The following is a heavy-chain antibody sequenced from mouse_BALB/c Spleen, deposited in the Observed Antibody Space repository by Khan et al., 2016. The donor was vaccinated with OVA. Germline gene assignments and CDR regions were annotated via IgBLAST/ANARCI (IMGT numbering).Heavy chain of an antibody. CDR1: GYSITSGYG. J-gene: IGHJ2*01. CDR2: ISYSGST. CDR3: ARTARIKY. Sequence: EVELVESGPGLVKPSQSLSLTCTVTGYSITSGYGWNWIRQFPGNKLEWMGYISYSGSTNSNPSLKIRISITRDTSKNQFFLQLNSVTTEDTATYYCARTARIKYWGQGTTLTVSS. D-gene: IGHD1-2*01. V-gene: IGHV3-2*02.